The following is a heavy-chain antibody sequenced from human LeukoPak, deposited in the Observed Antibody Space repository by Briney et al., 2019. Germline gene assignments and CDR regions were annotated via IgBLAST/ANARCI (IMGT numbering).Heavy chain of an antibody. CDR1: GYSFTSYW. V-gene: IGHV5-51*01. Sequence: GESLQISCKGSGYSFTSYWIGWVRQVPGKGLEWMGIIYPGDSDTRYSPSFQGQVTISADKSISTAYLQWSSLKASDTAMYCCARLRGYGDYPIDRHHFDYWGQGTLVTVSS. D-gene: IGHD4-17*01. J-gene: IGHJ4*02. CDR2: IYPGDSDT. CDR3: ARLRGYGDYPIDRHHFDY.